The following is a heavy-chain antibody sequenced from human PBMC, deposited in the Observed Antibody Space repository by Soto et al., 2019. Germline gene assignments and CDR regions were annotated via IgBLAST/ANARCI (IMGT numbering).Heavy chain of an antibody. D-gene: IGHD3-22*01. Sequence: SETLSLTCTVSGGSISSYYWRWIRQPPGKGLEWIGYIYYSGTTNYNPSLKSRVTISVDTSKNQFSLKLSSVTAADTAVYYCGRGDYYDSSGSRRQLTKWGQGTLVTVSS. CDR3: GRGDYYDSSGSRRQLTK. CDR1: GGSISSYY. J-gene: IGHJ4*02. CDR2: IYYSGTT. V-gene: IGHV4-59*08.